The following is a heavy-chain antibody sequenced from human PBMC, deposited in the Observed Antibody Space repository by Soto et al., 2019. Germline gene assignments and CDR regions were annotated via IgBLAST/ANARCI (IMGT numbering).Heavy chain of an antibody. J-gene: IGHJ5*02. CDR2: IIPIFGTA. CDR1: GGTFSSYA. CDR3: ARDREGGYCSSTSCYWFDP. D-gene: IGHD2-2*01. Sequence: QVQLVQSGAEVKKPGSSVKVSCKAPGGTFSSYAISWVRQAPGQGLEWMGGIIPIFGTANYAQKFQGRVTITADKSTSTAYMELSSLRSEDTAVYYCARDREGGYCSSTSCYWFDPWGQGTLVTVSS. V-gene: IGHV1-69*06.